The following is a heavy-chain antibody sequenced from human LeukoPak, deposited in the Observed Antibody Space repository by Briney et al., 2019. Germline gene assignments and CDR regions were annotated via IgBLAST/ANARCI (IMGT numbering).Heavy chain of an antibody. CDR1: GFTFSSYA. D-gene: IGHD6-13*01. V-gene: IGHV3-64*01. Sequence: GGSLRLSCAASGFTFSSYAMHWVRQAPGKGLEYVSAISSNGGSTYYANSVKGRFTISRDNSKNTLYLQMGSLRAEDMAVYYCARTSSSWPGPPTPLGYWGQGTLVTVSS. CDR2: ISSNGGST. CDR3: ARTSSSWPGPPTPLGY. J-gene: IGHJ4*02.